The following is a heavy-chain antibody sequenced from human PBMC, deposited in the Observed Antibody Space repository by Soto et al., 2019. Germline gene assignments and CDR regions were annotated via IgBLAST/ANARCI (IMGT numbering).Heavy chain of an antibody. J-gene: IGHJ4*02. CDR2: MSPNGNNQ. V-gene: IGHV3-30-3*01. Sequence: GESRRRSCAAPGFTSSIYGLHWVRQAPGKGLEWVAVMSPNGNNQYYADSVKGRFTISRDTSKSTLYLQMTSLRPDDTAVYYCATGANFYYDTSRYWGQGTLVTVSS. CDR3: ATGANFYYDTSRY. CDR1: GFTSSIYG. D-gene: IGHD3-22*01.